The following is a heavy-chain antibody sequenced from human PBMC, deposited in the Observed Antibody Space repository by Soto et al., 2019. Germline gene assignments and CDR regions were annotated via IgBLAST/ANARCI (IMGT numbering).Heavy chain of an antibody. D-gene: IGHD1-26*01. J-gene: IGHJ6*03. Sequence: EVQLVKSGGDLVQPGGSLRLSCAASGYTFSSYWMNWVRQAPGKELVWVSRINSDGSSTSYADSVKGRFTISRDNAKNKLYLQMNSLRAEDTAVYYCARGGVRRARSCVDYYYMDVRGKGTTVTVSS. CDR2: INSDGSST. CDR3: ARGGVRRARSCVDYYYMDV. V-gene: IGHV3-74*01. CDR1: GYTFSSYW.